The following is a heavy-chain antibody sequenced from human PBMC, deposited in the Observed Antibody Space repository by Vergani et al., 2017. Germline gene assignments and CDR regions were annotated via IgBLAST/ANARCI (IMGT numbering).Heavy chain of an antibody. V-gene: IGHV4-34*01. J-gene: IGHJ3*02. D-gene: IGHD6-6*01. CDR3: ARPYIAARFSLTIHAFDI. CDR2: INHSGST. Sequence: QVQLQQWGAGLLKPSETLSLTCAVYGGSFSGYYWSWIRQPPGKGLGWIGEINHSGSTNHNPSLKSRVTISVDTSKNQFSLKLSSVTAAATAVYYCARPYIAARFSLTIHAFDIWGQGTMVTVSS. CDR1: GGSFSGYY.